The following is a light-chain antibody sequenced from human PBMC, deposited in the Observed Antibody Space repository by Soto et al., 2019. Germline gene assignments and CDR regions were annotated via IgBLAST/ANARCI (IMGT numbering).Light chain of an antibody. V-gene: IGKV3-15*01. J-gene: IGKJ5*01. CDR3: QQYTQWPIT. CDR2: GIS. CDR1: QRIGRN. Sequence: PGETVTLSCRASQRIGRNYLAWYQQQPGRDPRLRIYGISKRATGIPARCSVIGSGTDCTLTISSLQSEDGAVYYCQQYTQWPITFGQGTRLEIK.